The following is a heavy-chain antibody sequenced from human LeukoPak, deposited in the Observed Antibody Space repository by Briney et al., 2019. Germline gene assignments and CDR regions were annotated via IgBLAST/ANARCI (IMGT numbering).Heavy chain of an antibody. V-gene: IGHV4-30-2*01. D-gene: IGHD2-2*01. Sequence: YHSGSTYYNPSLKSRVTISVDRSKNQFSLKLSSVTAADTAVYYCARAPLGVVVPAAIYFDYWGQGTLVTVSS. CDR2: YHSGST. CDR3: ARAPLGVVVPAAIYFDY. J-gene: IGHJ4*02.